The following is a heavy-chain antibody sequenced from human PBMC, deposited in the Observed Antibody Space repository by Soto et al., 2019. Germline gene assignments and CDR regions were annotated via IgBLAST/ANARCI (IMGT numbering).Heavy chain of an antibody. CDR1: GYSFTDYG. J-gene: IGHJ4*02. CDR3: ARARGNYMYFEY. CDR2: VNTYKGNT. Sequence: QVQLVQSGAEVKKPGASVKVSCKASGYSFTDYGFTWVRQAPGQGLEWMGWVNTYKGNTNYAQKFQGRVTITTATSTRTAYMELRGLRSDDTALYYCARARGNYMYFEYWGQGNLVTASS. V-gene: IGHV1-18*01. D-gene: IGHD1-7*01.